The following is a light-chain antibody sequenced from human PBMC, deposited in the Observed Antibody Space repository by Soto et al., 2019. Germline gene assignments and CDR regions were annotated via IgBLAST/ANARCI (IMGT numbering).Light chain of an antibody. Sequence: QLVLTQPPSASGTPGQRVTISCSGSSSNIGSNTVNWYQQLPGTAPNLLIYSNNQRPSGVPDRFSGSKSGTSASLAISGLQSEDEADYYCAAWDDSLNGQNWVFGGGTKVTVL. CDR1: SSNIGSNT. J-gene: IGLJ3*02. CDR2: SNN. V-gene: IGLV1-44*01. CDR3: AAWDDSLNGQNWV.